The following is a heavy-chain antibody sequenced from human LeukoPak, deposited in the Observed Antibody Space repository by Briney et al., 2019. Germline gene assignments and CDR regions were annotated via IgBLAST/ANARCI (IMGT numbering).Heavy chain of an antibody. D-gene: IGHD2-2*01. CDR2: IYPGDSDT. Sequence: GESLKISCKGSGYSFSNYWIAWVRQMAGKGLEWMGIIYPGDSDTRYSPSFQGQVTISADKSISTAYLQWSSLKASDTAMYYCATTGGYCSSTSCKGAFDIWGQGTMVTVSS. J-gene: IGHJ3*02. V-gene: IGHV5-51*01. CDR1: GYSFSNYW. CDR3: ATTGGYCSSTSCKGAFDI.